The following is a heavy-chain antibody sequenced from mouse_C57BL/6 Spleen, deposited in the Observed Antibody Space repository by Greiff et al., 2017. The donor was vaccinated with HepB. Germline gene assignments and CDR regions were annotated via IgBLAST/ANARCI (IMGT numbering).Heavy chain of an antibody. D-gene: IGHD4-1*02. Sequence: VQLQQSGPELVKPGASVKISCKASGYSFTGYYMNWVKQSPEKSLEWIGEINPSTSGTTYNQKFKAKATLTVDKSSSTAYMQLKSLTSEDSAVYYCARKGNYYFDYWGQGTTLTVSS. CDR3: ARKGNYYFDY. V-gene: IGHV1-42*01. CDR1: GYSFTGYY. CDR2: INPSTSGT. J-gene: IGHJ2*01.